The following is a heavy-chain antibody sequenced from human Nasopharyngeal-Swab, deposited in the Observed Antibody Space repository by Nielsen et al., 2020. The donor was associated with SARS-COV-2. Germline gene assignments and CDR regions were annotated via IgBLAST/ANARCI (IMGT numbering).Heavy chain of an antibody. CDR3: ARGGYSGYV. J-gene: IGHJ4*02. D-gene: IGHD5-12*01. V-gene: IGHV3-48*04. CDR2: ISSSGSTI. Sequence: GESLKISCAASGFTFSSYGMHWVRQAPGKGLEWVSYISSSGSTIYYADSVKGRFTISRDNAKNSLYLQMNSLRAEDTAVYYCARGGYSGYVWGQGTLVTVSS. CDR1: GFTFSSYG.